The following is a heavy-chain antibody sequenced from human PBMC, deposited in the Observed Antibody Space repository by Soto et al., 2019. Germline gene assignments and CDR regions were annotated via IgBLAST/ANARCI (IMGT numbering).Heavy chain of an antibody. CDR1: GGTFSIYG. J-gene: IGHJ6*02. V-gene: IGHV1-69*01. D-gene: IGHD5-18*01. CDR3: ARKTTCIQPPKQKTIGYYYYSMDV. CDR2: IIPMFGTT. Sequence: QVQLVQSGAAEKKPGSSVKVSCKASGGTFSIYGISWVRQAPGQGLEWMGGIIPMFGTTNYAQKFQGRVTITADESTSTAYMELSSLKSEDAAVYYCARKTTCIQPPKQKTIGYYYYSMDVWGQGTTFTVSS.